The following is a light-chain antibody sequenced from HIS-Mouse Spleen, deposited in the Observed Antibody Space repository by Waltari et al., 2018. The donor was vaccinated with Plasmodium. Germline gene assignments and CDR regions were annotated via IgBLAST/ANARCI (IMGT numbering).Light chain of an antibody. J-gene: IGLJ3*02. Sequence: QSVLTQPPSASGTPGQRVTISCSGSSSNIGSNYVYWYQQLPGTAPKLLIYRNNQRPSGVPDRFSGSKSGPSASLAISGLRSEDEAYYYCAAWDDSLSGWVFGGGTKLTVL. CDR1: SSNIGSNY. CDR3: AAWDDSLSGWV. V-gene: IGLV1-47*01. CDR2: RNN.